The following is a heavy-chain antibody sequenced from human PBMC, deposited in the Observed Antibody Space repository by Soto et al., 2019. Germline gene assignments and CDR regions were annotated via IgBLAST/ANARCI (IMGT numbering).Heavy chain of an antibody. Sequence: SETLSLSCAVYGGSFSGYYWSWIRQPPGKGLEWIGEINHSGSTNYNPSLKSRVTISVDTSKNQFSLKLSSVTAADTAVYYCAIVGYYDSSGYYHPFDYWGQGTLVTVSS. J-gene: IGHJ4*02. V-gene: IGHV4-34*01. CDR3: AIVGYYDSSGYYHPFDY. CDR1: GGSFSGYY. D-gene: IGHD3-22*01. CDR2: INHSGST.